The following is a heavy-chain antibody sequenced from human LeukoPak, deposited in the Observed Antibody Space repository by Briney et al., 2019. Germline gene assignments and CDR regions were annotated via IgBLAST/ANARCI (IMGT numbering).Heavy chain of an antibody. D-gene: IGHD1-1*01. J-gene: IGHJ4*02. Sequence: ASVKVSCKASGYTFTSYDINWVRQAPGQGLEWMGWISAYNGNTNYAQKLQGRVTMTTDTSTSTAYMELRSLRSDDTAVYYCARVGAFAGTTPPRFDYWGQGTLVTVSS. CDR3: ARVGAFAGTTPPRFDY. V-gene: IGHV1-18*01. CDR2: ISAYNGNT. CDR1: GYTFTSYD.